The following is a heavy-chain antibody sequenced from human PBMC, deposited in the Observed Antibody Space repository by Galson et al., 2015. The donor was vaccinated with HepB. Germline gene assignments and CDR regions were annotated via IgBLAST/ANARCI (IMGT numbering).Heavy chain of an antibody. CDR3: ARGARGDGDEGFYFDY. CDR2: IYYGGIT. D-gene: IGHD4-17*01. Sequence: SETLSLTCTVSSGPISSSDYYWGWVRQPPGKGLEWIGIIYYGGITSYNPSLKSRCTISVDTSKKQFSLKLTSVTAADTAVYYCARGARGDGDEGFYFDYWGQGTLVTVSS. J-gene: IGHJ4*02. V-gene: IGHV4-39*07. CDR1: SGPISSSDYY.